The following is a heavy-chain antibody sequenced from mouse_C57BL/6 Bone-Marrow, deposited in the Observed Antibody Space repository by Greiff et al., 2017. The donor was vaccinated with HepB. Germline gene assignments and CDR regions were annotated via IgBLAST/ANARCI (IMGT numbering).Heavy chain of an antibody. CDR2: IWGVGST. CDR1: GFSLTSYG. D-gene: IGHD2-2*01. J-gene: IGHJ3*01. V-gene: IGHV2-6*01. CDR3: ASNGYDGPWFAY. Sequence: QVQLQQSGPGLVAPSQSLSITCTVSGFSLTSYGVDWVRQSPGKGLEWLGVIWGVGSTNYNSALKSRLSISKDNSKSQVFLKMNSLQTDDTAMYYCASNGYDGPWFAYWGQGTLVTVSA.